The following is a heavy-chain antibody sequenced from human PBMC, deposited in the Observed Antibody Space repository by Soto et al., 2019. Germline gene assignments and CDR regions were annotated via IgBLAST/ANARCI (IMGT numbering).Heavy chain of an antibody. D-gene: IGHD1-26*01. CDR2: INPNSGGT. Sequence: ASVKVSCKASGYAFTDYYMHWVRQAPGQGLEWMGWINPNSGGTNYAQKFQGWVTMTRDTSTSTAYMELRSLRSDDTAVYYCARDPVGGNWFDPWGQGTLVTVSS. V-gene: IGHV1-2*04. CDR3: ARDPVGGNWFDP. J-gene: IGHJ5*02. CDR1: GYAFTDYY.